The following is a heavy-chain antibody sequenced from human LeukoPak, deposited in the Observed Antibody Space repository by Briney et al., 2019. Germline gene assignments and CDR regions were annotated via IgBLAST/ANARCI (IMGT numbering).Heavy chain of an antibody. CDR3: ARDPTTVTKGLDI. J-gene: IGHJ3*02. Sequence: SETPSLTCTVSGDSFSSHYWSWVRQPPGRGLEWIGYVSYIGSTNYNPSLKSRVTISVDTSKNQFSLKLSSVTAADTAVYYCARDPTTVTKGLDIWGQGTMVTVSS. CDR2: VSYIGST. V-gene: IGHV4-59*11. D-gene: IGHD4-17*01. CDR1: GDSFSSHY.